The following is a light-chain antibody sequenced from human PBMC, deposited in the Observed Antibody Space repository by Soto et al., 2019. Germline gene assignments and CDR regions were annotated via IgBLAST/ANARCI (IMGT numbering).Light chain of an antibody. CDR1: QSVSSN. J-gene: IGKJ1*01. CDR2: GAS. V-gene: IGKV3-15*01. Sequence: VMTQSAATLSVTPGERATLSCRASQSVSSNLAWYQQKPGQAPRLLIYGASTRATGIPARFSGSGSGTEFTLTISSLQSEDFAVYYCQQYNNWPKTFGQGTKVDIK. CDR3: QQYNNWPKT.